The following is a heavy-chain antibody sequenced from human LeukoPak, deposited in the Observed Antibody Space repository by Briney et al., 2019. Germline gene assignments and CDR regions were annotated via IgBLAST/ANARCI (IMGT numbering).Heavy chain of an antibody. CDR1: GFIFSDHF. D-gene: IGHD1-26*01. J-gene: IGHJ4*02. CDR2: IRNKANGYTT. CDR3: ARDLVGARGASY. V-gene: IGHV3-72*01. Sequence: GGSLRLSCAASGFIFSDHFMDWVRQAPGKGLEWVGRIRNKANGYTTEYVASVKGRFSISRDDSKSSVYLQMNGLKTEDTAVYYCARDLVGARGASYWGQGTLVTVSS.